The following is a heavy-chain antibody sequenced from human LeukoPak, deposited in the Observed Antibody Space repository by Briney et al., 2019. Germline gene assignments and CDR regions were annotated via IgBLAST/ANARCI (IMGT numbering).Heavy chain of an antibody. CDR3: ARADSSNWDAKYYFDY. Sequence: ASVTVSCKASGYTFTGYYMHWVRQAPGQGLEWMGRINPNSGGTNYAQKFQGRVTMTRDTSITTAYMELSRLRSDDTAVYYCARADSSNWDAKYYFDYWGQGALVTVSS. CDR2: INPNSGGT. V-gene: IGHV1-2*06. D-gene: IGHD4-11*01. CDR1: GYTFTGYY. J-gene: IGHJ4*02.